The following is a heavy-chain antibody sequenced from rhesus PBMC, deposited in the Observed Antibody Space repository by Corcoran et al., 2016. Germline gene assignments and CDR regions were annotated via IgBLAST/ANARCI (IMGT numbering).Heavy chain of an antibody. Sequence: HVQLQESGPGLVKPSETLSLTCAVSGGSISDDYYWSWIRPPQGKGLEWIGYIYCSGGGTNYNPSLKIRVTISRDTSKNQFSLKVSSVTAADTAVYYCARSSFYGHSEYFEFWGQGALVTVSS. J-gene: IGHJ1*01. D-gene: IGHD4-35*01. CDR3: ARSSFYGHSEYFEF. CDR1: GGSISDDYY. CDR2: IYCSGGGT. V-gene: IGHV4-106*01.